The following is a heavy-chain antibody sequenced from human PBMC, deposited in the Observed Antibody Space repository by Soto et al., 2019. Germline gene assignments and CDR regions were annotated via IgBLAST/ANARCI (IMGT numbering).Heavy chain of an antibody. V-gene: IGHV1-69*13. CDR1: GGTFSSYA. Sequence: SVKVSCKASGGTFSSYAISWVRQAPGQGLEWMGGIIPIFGTANYAQKFQGRVTITADESTSTAYMELSSLRSEDTAVYYCARGPVEQWLVVRDDAFDIWGQGTTVTVSS. CDR2: IIPIFGTA. J-gene: IGHJ3*02. CDR3: ARGPVEQWLVVRDDAFDI. D-gene: IGHD6-19*01.